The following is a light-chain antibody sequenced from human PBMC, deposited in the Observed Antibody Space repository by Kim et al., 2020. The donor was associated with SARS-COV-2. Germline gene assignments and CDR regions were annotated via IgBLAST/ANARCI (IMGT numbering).Light chain of an antibody. V-gene: IGKV1-39*01. Sequence: DIQMTQSPSSLSASVGDRVTITCRASQSISNYLNWYQQKPGKAPKLLIYAASSLQSGVPSRFSGSGSGTDFTLTISSLQPEDFVTYYCQQSYSTPPYTFGQGTKLEI. CDR2: AAS. CDR1: QSISNY. J-gene: IGKJ2*01. CDR3: QQSYSTPPYT.